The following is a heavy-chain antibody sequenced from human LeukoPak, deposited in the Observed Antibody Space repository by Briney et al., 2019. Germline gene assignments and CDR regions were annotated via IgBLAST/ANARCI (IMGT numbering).Heavy chain of an antibody. D-gene: IGHD5-24*01. CDR3: ARGRSKRSYNRFDP. CDR1: GGSFSGYY. V-gene: IGHV4-34*01. CDR2: INHSGST. J-gene: IGHJ5*02. Sequence: SETLSLTCAVYGGSFSGYYWSWIRQPPGKGLEWIGEINHSGSTNYNPSLKSRVTISVDTSKNQFSLKLSSVTAADTAVYYCARGRSKRSYNRFDPWGQGTLVTVSS.